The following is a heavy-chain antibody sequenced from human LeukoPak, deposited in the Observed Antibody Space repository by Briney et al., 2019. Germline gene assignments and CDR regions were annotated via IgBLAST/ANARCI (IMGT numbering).Heavy chain of an antibody. CDR1: GFTFSSYA. CDR2: ISYDGSNK. Sequence: GGSLRLSCAASGFTFSSYAMHWVRQAPGKGLEWVAVISYDGSNKYYADSVKGRFTISRDNSKNTLYLQMNSLRAEDTAVYYCAKDAFDYWGRGTLVTVSS. CDR3: AKDAFDY. J-gene: IGHJ4*02. V-gene: IGHV3-30-3*02.